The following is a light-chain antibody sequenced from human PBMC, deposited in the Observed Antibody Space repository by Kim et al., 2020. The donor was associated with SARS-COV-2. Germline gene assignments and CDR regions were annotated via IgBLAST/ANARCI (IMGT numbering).Light chain of an antibody. CDR1: QGISSA. Sequence: ASVGDRVTITCRASQGISSALAWYQQIPGKPPKVLIYDASTLERGVPSRFSGGGSGTDFTLTVSSLHPEDFATYYCQQFHSYPWTFGQGTKVDIK. J-gene: IGKJ1*01. CDR3: QQFHSYPWT. CDR2: DAS. V-gene: IGKV1-13*02.